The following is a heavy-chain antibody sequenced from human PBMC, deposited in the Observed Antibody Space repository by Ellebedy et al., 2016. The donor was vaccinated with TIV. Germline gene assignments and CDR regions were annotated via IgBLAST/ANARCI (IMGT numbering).Heavy chain of an antibody. Sequence: SETLSLTXVVCGGSLSDYYWSWIRQPPGKGLEWIGEINHSGSTNYNPSLKSRVTISVDTSKNQFSLKLSSVTAADTAVYYCARWPPRYWGQGTLVTVSS. CDR3: ARWPPRY. CDR2: INHSGST. V-gene: IGHV4-34*01. J-gene: IGHJ4*02. CDR1: GGSLSDYY.